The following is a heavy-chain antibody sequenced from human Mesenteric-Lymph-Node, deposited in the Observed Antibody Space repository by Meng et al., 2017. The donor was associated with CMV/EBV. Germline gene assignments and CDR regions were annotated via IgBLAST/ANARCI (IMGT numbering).Heavy chain of an antibody. Sequence: GESLKISCAASGFSFSSSSMNWVRQAPGKGLEWVSSISSSSGYIYYADSVKGRFTIFRDNAKNSLYLQMNRLRAEDTAVYYCARRSYGMDVWGQGTTVTVSS. V-gene: IGHV3-21*01. CDR3: ARRSYGMDV. J-gene: IGHJ6*02. CDR2: ISSSSGYI. CDR1: GFSFSSSS.